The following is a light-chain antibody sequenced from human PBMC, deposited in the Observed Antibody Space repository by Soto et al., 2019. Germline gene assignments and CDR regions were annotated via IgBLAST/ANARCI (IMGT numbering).Light chain of an antibody. V-gene: IGLV1-47*01. CDR3: AAWDGSVSGWV. Sequence: QSVLTQPPSASGTPGQRVTISCSGSSSNIGSNYVNWYQQIPGTSPNLLIYRNSQRPSGAPDRFSGSKSGTSASLAISGLRSDDDADYYCAAWDGSVSGWVFGGGTKLTVL. CDR1: SSNIGSNY. J-gene: IGLJ3*02. CDR2: RNS.